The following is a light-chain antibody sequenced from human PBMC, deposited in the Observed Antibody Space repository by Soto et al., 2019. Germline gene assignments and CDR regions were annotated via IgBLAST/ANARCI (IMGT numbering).Light chain of an antibody. CDR2: HAS. V-gene: IGKV1-5*01. CDR1: QTISSW. CDR3: QQYMSYS. Sequence: EIQMTQSPSTLSGSVGDRVTITCLASQTISSWLAWYQQKPGKAPKLLIYHASTLESGVPSRFSGSGSGTEFTLTISSLQPDDFATYYCQQYMSYSFGQGTKVDI. J-gene: IGKJ1*01.